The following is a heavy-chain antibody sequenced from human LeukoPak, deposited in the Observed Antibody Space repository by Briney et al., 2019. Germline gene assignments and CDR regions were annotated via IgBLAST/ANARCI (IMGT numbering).Heavy chain of an antibody. CDR2: ISAYNGNT. CDR1: GYTSTSYG. CDR3: ARDWGSSGWYYFDY. J-gene: IGHJ4*02. D-gene: IGHD6-19*01. Sequence: ASVKVSCKASGYTSTSYGISWVRQAPGQGLEWMGWISAYNGNTNYAQKLQGRVTMTTDTSTSTAYMELRSLRSDDTAVYYCARDWGSSGWYYFDYWGQGTLVTVSS. V-gene: IGHV1-18*01.